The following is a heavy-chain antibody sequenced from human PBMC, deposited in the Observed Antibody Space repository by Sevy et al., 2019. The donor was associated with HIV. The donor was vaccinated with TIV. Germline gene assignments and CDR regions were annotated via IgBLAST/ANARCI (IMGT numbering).Heavy chain of an antibody. CDR1: GFTFSSYS. CDR2: ISSSSSYM. CDR3: ARDDDTAMVTADY. D-gene: IGHD5-18*01. Sequence: GGSLRLSCAASGFTFSSYSMNWVRQAPGKGLEWVSSISSSSSYMYYADSVKGRFTISRDNAKNSLYLQMNSLRAEDTAVYYCARDDDTAMVTADYWGQGTLVTVSS. V-gene: IGHV3-21*01. J-gene: IGHJ4*02.